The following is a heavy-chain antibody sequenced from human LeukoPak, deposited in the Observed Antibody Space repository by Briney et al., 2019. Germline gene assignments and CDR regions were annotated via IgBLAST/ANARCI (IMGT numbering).Heavy chain of an antibody. CDR2: IYYSGST. CDR3: ARHRRYCSSTSCSQPFDY. Sequence: KASETLSLTCTVSGGSISSYYWSWIRQPPGKGLEWIGYIYYSGSTNYNPSLKSRVTISVDTSKNQFSLKLSSVTAADTAVYYCARHRRYCSSTSCSQPFDYWGQGTLVTVSS. J-gene: IGHJ4*02. CDR1: GGSISSYY. V-gene: IGHV4-59*01. D-gene: IGHD2-2*01.